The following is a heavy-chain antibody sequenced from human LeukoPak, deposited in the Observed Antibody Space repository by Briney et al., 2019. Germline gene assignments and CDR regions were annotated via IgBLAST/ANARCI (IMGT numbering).Heavy chain of an antibody. Sequence: ASVKVSCKASGGTFSSYAISWVRRAPGQGLEWMGGIIPIIGTANYAQKFQGRVTITADESTSTAYMELSSLRSEDTAVYYCASSSADHYYYYYGMDVWGKGTTVTVSS. V-gene: IGHV1-69*13. CDR1: GGTFSSYA. CDR2: IIPIIGTA. J-gene: IGHJ6*04. D-gene: IGHD6-6*01. CDR3: ASSSADHYYYYYGMDV.